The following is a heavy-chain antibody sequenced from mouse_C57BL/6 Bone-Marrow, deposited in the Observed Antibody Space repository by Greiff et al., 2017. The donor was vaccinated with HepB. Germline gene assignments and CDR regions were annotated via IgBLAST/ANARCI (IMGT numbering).Heavy chain of an antibody. CDR3: AREGEGIATVVATGNY. CDR2: IHPNSGST. D-gene: IGHD1-1*01. V-gene: IGHV1-64*01. CDR1: GYTFTSYW. J-gene: IGHJ2*01. Sequence: QVQLQQPGAELVKPGASVKLSCKASGYTFTSYWMHWVKQRPGQGLEWIGMIHPNSGSTNYNEKFKSKATLTVDKSSSTAYMQLSSLTSEDSAVYYCAREGEGIATVVATGNYWGQGTTLTVSS.